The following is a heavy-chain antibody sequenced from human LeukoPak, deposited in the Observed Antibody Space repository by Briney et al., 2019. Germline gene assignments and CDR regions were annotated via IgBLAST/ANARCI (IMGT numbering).Heavy chain of an antibody. J-gene: IGHJ5*02. CDR2: INHSGST. D-gene: IGHD3-22*01. CDR3: ARVGDYYDSSGYYPNWFDP. V-gene: IGHV4-34*01. CDR1: GGSFSGYY. Sequence: SETLSLTCAVYGGSFSGYYWSWIRQPPGKGLEWIGEINHSGSTNYNPSLKSRVTISVDTSKNQFSPKLSSVTAADTAVYYCARVGDYYDSSGYYPNWFDPWGQGTLVTVSS.